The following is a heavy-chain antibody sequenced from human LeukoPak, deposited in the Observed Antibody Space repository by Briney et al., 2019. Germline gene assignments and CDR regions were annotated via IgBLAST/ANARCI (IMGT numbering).Heavy chain of an antibody. J-gene: IGHJ4*02. CDR2: IYYSGST. Sequence: SETLSLTCTVSGGSISSSSYYWGWLRQPPGKGLEWIGSIYYSGSTYYNPSLKSRVTISVDTSKNQFSLKLSSVTAADTAVYYCARQSGYSYGSGDWGQGTLVTVSS. CDR1: GGSISSSSYY. D-gene: IGHD5-18*01. CDR3: ARQSGYSYGSGD. V-gene: IGHV4-39*01.